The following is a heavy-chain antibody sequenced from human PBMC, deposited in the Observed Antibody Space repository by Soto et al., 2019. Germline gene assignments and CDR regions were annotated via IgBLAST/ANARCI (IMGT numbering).Heavy chain of an antibody. CDR2: INSDGSST. CDR3: AREATAGGMDV. Sequence: PGGSLRLSCSASGFTFSSYCMHWVRQAPGKGLVWVSRINSDGSSTSYADSVKGRFTISRDNAKNTLYLQMNSLRAEDTAVYYCAREATAGGMDVWGQGTTVTVSS. J-gene: IGHJ6*02. D-gene: IGHD6-13*01. CDR1: GFTFSSYC. V-gene: IGHV3-74*01.